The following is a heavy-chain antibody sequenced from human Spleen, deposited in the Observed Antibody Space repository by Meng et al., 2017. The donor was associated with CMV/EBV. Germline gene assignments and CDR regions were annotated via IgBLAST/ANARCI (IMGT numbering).Heavy chain of an antibody. CDR3: AKLSYYDSGSFDY. D-gene: IGHD3-10*01. CDR1: GFTLTSFC. CDR2: IIRSTTST. Sequence: GGSLRLSCAASGFTLTSFCMSWVRQAPGKGLEWVSAIIRSTTSTHYADSVEGRFIISRDGSPNTLYLQMNSLRAEDTAVYYCAKLSYYDSGSFDYWGQGTPVTVSS. J-gene: IGHJ4*02. V-gene: IGHV3-23*01.